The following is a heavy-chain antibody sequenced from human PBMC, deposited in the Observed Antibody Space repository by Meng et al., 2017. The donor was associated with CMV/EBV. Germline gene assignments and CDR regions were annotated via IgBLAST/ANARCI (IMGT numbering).Heavy chain of an antibody. CDR2: INPSGGST. V-gene: IGHV1-46*01. CDR3: ASAGCSSTSCHKGDAFDI. Sequence: ASVKVSCKASGYTFTRYYMHWVRQAPGQGLEWMGIINPSGGSTSYAQKFQGRVTMTRDTSTSTVYMELSSLRSEDTAVYYCASAGCSSTSCHKGDAFDIWGQGTMVTVSS. CDR1: GYTFTRYY. J-gene: IGHJ3*02. D-gene: IGHD2-2*01.